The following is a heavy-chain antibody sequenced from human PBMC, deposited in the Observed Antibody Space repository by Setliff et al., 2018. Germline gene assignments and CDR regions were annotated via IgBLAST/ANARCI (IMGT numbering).Heavy chain of an antibody. CDR2: ISGNGITI. CDR1: GFSFSDPY. J-gene: IGHJ4*02. CDR3: AGGYNGWNFDY. V-gene: IGHV3-11*04. Sequence: PGGSLRLSCAASGFSFSDPYMSWVRQAPGKGLEWLSKISGNGITIYYADSVRGRFTISRDNAKNSLFLQMNSLRVEDTAVYYCAGGYNGWNFDYWGQGTLVTVSS. D-gene: IGHD1-26*01.